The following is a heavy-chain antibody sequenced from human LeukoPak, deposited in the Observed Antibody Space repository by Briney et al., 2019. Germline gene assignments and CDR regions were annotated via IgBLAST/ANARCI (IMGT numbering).Heavy chain of an antibody. CDR1: GFTFSTYL. V-gene: IGHV3-23*01. D-gene: IGHD6-6*01. CDR3: AKTPKSINCYDY. CDR2: ITSSGGST. J-gene: IGHJ4*02. Sequence: QSGGSLRLSCAASGFTFSTYLMSWVRQAPGKGLEWVSTITSSGGSTYYADSVKGRFTISRDNSKNTLYLQMNSLRADDTAVYYCAKTPKSINCYDYWGQGTLVTVSS.